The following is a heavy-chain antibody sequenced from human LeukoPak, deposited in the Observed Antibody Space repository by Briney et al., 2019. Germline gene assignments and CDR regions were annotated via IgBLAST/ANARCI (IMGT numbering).Heavy chain of an antibody. CDR2: IWYDGSNK. CDR3: ARDPPRYAFDI. Sequence: GGSLRLSCAASGFSVSNSYMYWVRQAPGKGLEWVAVIWYDGSNKYYADSVKGRFTISRDNSKNTLYLQMNSLRAEDTAVYYCARDPPRYAFDIWGQGTMVTVSS. J-gene: IGHJ3*02. CDR1: GFSVSNSY. V-gene: IGHV3-33*08.